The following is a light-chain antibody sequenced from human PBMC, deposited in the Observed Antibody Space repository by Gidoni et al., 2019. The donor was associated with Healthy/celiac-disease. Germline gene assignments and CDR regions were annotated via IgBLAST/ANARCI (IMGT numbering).Light chain of an antibody. CDR3: QQYGSSRRT. CDR1: QSGSNSY. J-gene: IGKJ1*01. CDR2: GAS. Sequence: EIVLTQSPGTLSLSPGERATLSCRASQSGSNSYLAWYQQKPGQAPRLLIYGASSRATGIPDRFSGSGSGTDFTLTISRLEPEDFAVYYCQQYGSSRRTFGQGTKVEIK. V-gene: IGKV3-20*01.